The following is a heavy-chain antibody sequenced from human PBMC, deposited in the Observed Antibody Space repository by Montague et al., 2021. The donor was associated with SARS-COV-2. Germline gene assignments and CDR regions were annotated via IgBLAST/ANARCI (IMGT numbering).Heavy chain of an antibody. D-gene: IGHD6-13*01. CDR1: GFTVSSNY. CDR3: ARDTPKQLNYYYGMDV. J-gene: IGHJ6*02. Sequence: SLSLSCAASGFTVSSNYMGWVRQAPGKGLEWVSDIYSGGSTYYADSVKGRFTISRDNSKNTVYLQMNSLRAEDTAVYYCARDTPKQLNYYYGMDVWGQGTTVTVSS. V-gene: IGHV3-66*01. CDR2: IYSGGST.